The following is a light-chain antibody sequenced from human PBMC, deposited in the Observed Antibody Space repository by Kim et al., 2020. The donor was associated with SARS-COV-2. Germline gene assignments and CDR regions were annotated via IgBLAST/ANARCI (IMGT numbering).Light chain of an antibody. CDR2: GAS. CDR3: QQYGSPPLT. CDR1: QSVNSNY. V-gene: IGKV3-20*01. J-gene: IGKJ4*01. Sequence: LSPGERATLSCRASQSVNSNYLTWYQQRPAQAPRLLIYGASTRATGIPDRFSGSGHGTDFTLTISRLEPEDFAVYYCQQYGSPPLTFGGGTKLEI.